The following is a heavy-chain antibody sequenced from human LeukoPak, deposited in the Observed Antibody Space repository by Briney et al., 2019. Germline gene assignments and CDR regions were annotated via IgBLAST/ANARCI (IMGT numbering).Heavy chain of an antibody. CDR3: ARQTREYSYGTYFDY. Sequence: SETLSLTCTVSGGSISSSSYYWGWIRQPPGKGLEWIGSIYYSGSTYYNPSLKSRVTISVDTSKNQFSLKLSSVTAADTAVYYCARQTREYSYGTYFDYWGQGTLVTVS. D-gene: IGHD5-18*01. CDR2: IYYSGST. J-gene: IGHJ4*02. CDR1: GGSISSSSYY. V-gene: IGHV4-39*01.